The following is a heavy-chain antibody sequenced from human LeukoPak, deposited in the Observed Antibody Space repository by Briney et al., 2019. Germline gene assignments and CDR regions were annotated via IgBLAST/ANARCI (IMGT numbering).Heavy chain of an antibody. CDR1: GFTFSSHA. CDR3: AKKVLAVTAWYFDY. CDR2: ISGSGGST. J-gene: IGHJ4*02. V-gene: IGHV3-23*01. Sequence: GGSLRPSCAASGFTFSSHAMSWVRQAPGKGLEWVSGISGSGGSTYYADSVKGRFTISRDNSKNMLYLQMNSLRAEDTAVYYCAKKVLAVTAWYFDYWGQGTLVTVSS. D-gene: IGHD2-21*02.